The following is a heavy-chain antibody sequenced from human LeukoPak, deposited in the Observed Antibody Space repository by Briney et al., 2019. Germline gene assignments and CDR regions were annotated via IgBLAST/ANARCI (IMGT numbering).Heavy chain of an antibody. Sequence: SETLSLTCTVSGGSISSGGYYWSWIRQHPGKGLEWIGYIYYCGSTYYNPSLKSRVTISVDTSKNQFSLKLSSVTAADTAVYYCARDQDYYYGMDVWGQGTTVTVSS. V-gene: IGHV4-31*03. CDR1: GGSISSGGYY. J-gene: IGHJ6*02. CDR2: IYYCGST. CDR3: ARDQDYYYGMDV.